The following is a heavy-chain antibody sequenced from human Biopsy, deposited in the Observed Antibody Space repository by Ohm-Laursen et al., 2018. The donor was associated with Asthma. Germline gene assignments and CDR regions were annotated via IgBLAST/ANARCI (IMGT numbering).Heavy chain of an antibody. CDR3: VKDIRLQLWGFDS. J-gene: IGHJ4*02. V-gene: IGHV3-9*01. CDR2: VSWNSGSI. CDR1: GFTFDDYA. D-gene: IGHD6-13*01. Sequence: SLRLSCTASGFTFDDYAMHWVRQAPGKGLEWVSGVSWNSGSIDYANSVKGRFTISRDNAKNSLYLQMNSLRGADTALYYCVKDIRLQLWGFDSWGQGTLVTVSS.